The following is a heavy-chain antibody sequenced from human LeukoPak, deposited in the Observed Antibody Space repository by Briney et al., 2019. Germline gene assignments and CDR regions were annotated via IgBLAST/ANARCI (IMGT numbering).Heavy chain of an antibody. Sequence: GRSPRLSSASSEFKGIIECMSVVRHAPRKGLEWVAVVYNDVHGGYTYYADSVKGRFTISRDTSKNRLYLQMNSLRVEDTAVYYCARLPVDWGQGTMVTVSS. V-gene: IGHV3-66*01. CDR3: ARLPVD. D-gene: IGHD6-19*01. J-gene: IGHJ4*02. CDR2: VYNDVHGGYT. CDR1: EFKGIIEC.